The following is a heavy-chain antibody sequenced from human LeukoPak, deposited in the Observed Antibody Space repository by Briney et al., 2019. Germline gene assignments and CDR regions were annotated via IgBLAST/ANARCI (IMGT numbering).Heavy chain of an antibody. D-gene: IGHD3-16*02. CDR1: GYTFTSYD. V-gene: IGHV1-8*01. CDR3: ARGPVVRLPSSFDP. CDR2: MNPNSGNT. Sequence: GASVKVSCKASGYTFTSYDINWVRQATGQGLEWMGWMNPNSGNTGSAQRFQGRVTMTRDTPRSTAYMELSSLTSEDTAVYYCARGPVVRLPSSFDPWGQGTLVTVSS. J-gene: IGHJ5*02.